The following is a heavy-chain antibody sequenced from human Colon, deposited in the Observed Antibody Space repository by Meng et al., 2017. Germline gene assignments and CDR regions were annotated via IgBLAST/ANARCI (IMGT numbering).Heavy chain of an antibody. CDR3: AKDLPEHYDSSGYTDY. CDR1: GFTFSSYA. J-gene: IGHJ4*02. CDR2: ISGSGGST. D-gene: IGHD3-22*01. Sequence: GESLKISCAASGFTFSSYAMSWVRQAPGKGLEWVSAISGSGGSTYYADSVKGRFTISRDNSKNTLYLQMNSLRAEDTAVYYCAKDLPEHYDSSGYTDYWAQGTLVTVSS. V-gene: IGHV3-23*01.